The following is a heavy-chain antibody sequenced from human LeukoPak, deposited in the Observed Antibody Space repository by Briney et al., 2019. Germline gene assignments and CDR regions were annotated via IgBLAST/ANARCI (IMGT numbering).Heavy chain of an antibody. J-gene: IGHJ4*02. CDR3: ARGILTGPPLYY. Sequence: SETLSLTCTVSGGSISSSSYYWGWIRQPPGKGLEWIGSIYYSGSTYYNPSLKSRVTISVDTSKNQFSLKLSSVTAADTAVYYCARGILTGPPLYYWGRGTLVTVSS. CDR2: IYYSGST. CDR1: GGSISSSSYY. D-gene: IGHD3-9*01. V-gene: IGHV4-39*07.